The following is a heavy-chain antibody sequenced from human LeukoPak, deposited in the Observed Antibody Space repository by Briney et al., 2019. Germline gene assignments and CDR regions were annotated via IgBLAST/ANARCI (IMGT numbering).Heavy chain of an antibody. CDR3: ARGGAEVLRYFDWSGGYFDY. Sequence: SETLSLTCTVSGGSISSYYWSWIRQPPGKGLEWIGYIYYSGSTNYNPSLKSRVTISVDTSKNQFSLKLSSVTAADTAVYYCARGGAEVLRYFDWSGGYFDYWGQGTLVTVSS. CDR2: IYYSGST. D-gene: IGHD3-9*01. CDR1: GGSISSYY. V-gene: IGHV4-59*01. J-gene: IGHJ4*02.